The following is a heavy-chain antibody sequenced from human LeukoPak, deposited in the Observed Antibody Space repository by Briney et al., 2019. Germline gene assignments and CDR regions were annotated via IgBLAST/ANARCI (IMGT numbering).Heavy chain of an antibody. CDR1: GYRFTEFW. CDR3: YAVFHH. Sequence: GESLKISCKASGYRFTEFWIAWVRRTPGKGLEWMGIIYPGDSDVRYSPSFQGQVTISADKSTKTAHLQWNNLKASDTGIGYSYAVFHHWGQGTQVTV. CDR2: IYPGDSDV. V-gene: IGHV5-51*01. J-gene: IGHJ4*02. D-gene: IGHD3-16*01.